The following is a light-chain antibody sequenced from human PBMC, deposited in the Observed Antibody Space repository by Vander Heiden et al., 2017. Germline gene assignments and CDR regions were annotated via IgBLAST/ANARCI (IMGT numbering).Light chain of an antibody. CDR1: QSIVTY. CDR2: GAS. CDR3: QQCDSSPPT. J-gene: IGKJ4*01. Sequence: DVQVTQSPSSLSASVGDKVTISCRANQSIVTYLSWYQQNPGKAPKLLIYGASTLQSGVPSRFSGSGSGTDFTLTISRLQPEDFATYFCQQCDSSPPTFGGGTKVAIK. V-gene: IGKV1-39*01.